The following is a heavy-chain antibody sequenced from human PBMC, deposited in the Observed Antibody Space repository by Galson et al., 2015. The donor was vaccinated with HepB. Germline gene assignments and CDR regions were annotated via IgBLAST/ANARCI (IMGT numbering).Heavy chain of an antibody. CDR3: ARDPVGIAAAGTFNWFDP. CDR2: ISYDGSNK. J-gene: IGHJ5*02. V-gene: IGHV3-30-3*01. D-gene: IGHD6-13*01. CDR1: GFTFSSYA. Sequence: SLRLSCAASGFTFSSYAMHWVRQAPGKGLEWVAVISYDGSNKYYADSVKGRFTISRDNSKNTLYLQMNSLRAEDTAVYYCARDPVGIAAAGTFNWFDPWGQGTLVTVSS.